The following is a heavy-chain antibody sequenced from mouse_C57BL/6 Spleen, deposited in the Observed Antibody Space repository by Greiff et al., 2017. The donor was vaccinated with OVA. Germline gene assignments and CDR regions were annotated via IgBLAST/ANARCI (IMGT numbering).Heavy chain of an antibody. D-gene: IGHD1-1*01. Sequence: VKLMESGPELVKPGASVKLSCKASGYTFTSYDINWVKQRPGQGLEWIGWIYPRDGSTKYNEKFKGKATLTVDTSSSTAYMELHSLTSEDSAVYFCASYYGSRKPYFDVWGTGTTVTVSS. CDR3: ASYYGSRKPYFDV. CDR1: GYTFTSYD. V-gene: IGHV1-85*01. J-gene: IGHJ1*03. CDR2: IYPRDGST.